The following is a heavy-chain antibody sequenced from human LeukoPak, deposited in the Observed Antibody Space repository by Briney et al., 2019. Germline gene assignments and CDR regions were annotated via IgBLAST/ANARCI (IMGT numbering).Heavy chain of an antibody. CDR3: ARAELGGSGSYGYYYYGMDV. CDR2: IYYSGST. V-gene: IGHV4-59*01. Sequence: SETLSLTCTVSGGSISSYYWSWIRQPPGKGLEWIGYIYYSGSTNYNPSLKSRVTISVDTSKNQFSLKLSSVTAADTAVYYCARAELGGSGSYGYYYYGMDVWGQGTTVTVSS. CDR1: GGSISSYY. J-gene: IGHJ6*02. D-gene: IGHD3-10*01.